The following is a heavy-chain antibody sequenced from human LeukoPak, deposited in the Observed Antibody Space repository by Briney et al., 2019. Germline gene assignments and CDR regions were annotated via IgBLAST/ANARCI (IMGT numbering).Heavy chain of an antibody. J-gene: IGHJ4*02. CDR1: GGSFSDYY. CDR2: INHSGST. V-gene: IGHV4-34*01. CDR3: ARGWRAGTYRREFDS. Sequence: SETLSLTCAVYGGSFSDYYWNWIRQPPGKGLEWIGEINHSGSTNYNPSLKSRVTISVDTSKNQFSLKLSSVAAADTAVYYCARGWRAGTYRREFDSWGQGTLVTVSS. D-gene: IGHD3-10*01.